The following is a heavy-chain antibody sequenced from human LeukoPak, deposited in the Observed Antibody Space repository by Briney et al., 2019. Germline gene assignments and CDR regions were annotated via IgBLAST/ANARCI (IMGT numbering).Heavy chain of an antibody. CDR3: ASLLIYCSGTSCIKQWFDP. Sequence: SETLSLTCAVYGGSFSGYYWSWIRQPPGKGLEWIGEINHSGSTNYNPSLKSRVTISVDTSKNQFSLKLSSVTAADTAVYYCASLLIYCSGTSCIKQWFDPWGQGTLVTVSS. CDR2: INHSGST. J-gene: IGHJ5*02. V-gene: IGHV4-34*01. D-gene: IGHD2-2*01. CDR1: GGSFSGYY.